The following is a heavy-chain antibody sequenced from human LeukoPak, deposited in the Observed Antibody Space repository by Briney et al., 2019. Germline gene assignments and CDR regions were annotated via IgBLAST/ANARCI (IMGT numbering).Heavy chain of an antibody. J-gene: IGHJ4*02. V-gene: IGHV4-34*01. Sequence: SETLSLTCAVYGGSFSGYYWSWIRQPPGKGLEWIGEINHSGSTNYNPSLKSRVTISVDTSKNQFSLKLSSVTAADTAVYYCARLGYSYGYLGGFDYWGQGTLVTVSS. CDR2: INHSGST. D-gene: IGHD5-18*01. CDR3: ARLGYSYGYLGGFDY. CDR1: GGSFSGYY.